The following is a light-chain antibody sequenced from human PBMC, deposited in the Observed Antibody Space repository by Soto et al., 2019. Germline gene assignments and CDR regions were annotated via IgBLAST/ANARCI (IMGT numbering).Light chain of an antibody. CDR1: QSVVHSVNNKNY. CDR3: QQHIGLPYT. CDR2: WAS. Sequence: DIVMTQSPDSLAVSLGERATVSCKSSQSVVHSVNNKNYLSWYQVKPGQPPKLLISWASTRESGVPDRFSGSGSETDFTLNINSLQAEDVAVYYCQQHIGLPYTFGQGTKMEIK. V-gene: IGKV4-1*01. J-gene: IGKJ2*01.